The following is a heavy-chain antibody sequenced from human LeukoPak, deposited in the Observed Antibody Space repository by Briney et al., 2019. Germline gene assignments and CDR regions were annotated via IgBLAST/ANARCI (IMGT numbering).Heavy chain of an antibody. V-gene: IGHV1-2*06. CDR3: ARDSWFGENNWFDP. Sequence: ASVKVSCKASGYTFTGYYMHWVRQAPGQGLEWMGRINPNSGGTNYAQKFQGRVTMTRDTSISTAYMELSRPRSDDTAVYYCARDSWFGENNWFDPWGQGTLVTVSS. D-gene: IGHD3-10*01. J-gene: IGHJ5*02. CDR2: INPNSGGT. CDR1: GYTFTGYY.